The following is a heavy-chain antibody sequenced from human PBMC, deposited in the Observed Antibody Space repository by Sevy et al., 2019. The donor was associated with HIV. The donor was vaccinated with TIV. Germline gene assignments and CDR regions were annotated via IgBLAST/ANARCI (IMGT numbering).Heavy chain of an antibody. D-gene: IGHD3-10*01. J-gene: IGHJ4*02. CDR3: AREKSDYYASGDYFDY. Sequence: GRSLRLSCAASGFTFSSYWMHWVRQGPGKGLVWVSRSNSDGSNTDYADSVKGRFTISRDNAKNTLYLQMNSLRAEDTAVYYCAREKSDYYASGDYFDYWGQGTLVTVSS. V-gene: IGHV3-74*01. CDR2: SNSDGSNT. CDR1: GFTFSSYW.